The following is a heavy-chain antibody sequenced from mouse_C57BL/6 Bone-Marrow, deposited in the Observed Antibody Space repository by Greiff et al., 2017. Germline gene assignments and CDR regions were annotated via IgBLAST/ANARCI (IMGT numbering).Heavy chain of an antibody. CDR2: IHPNRGST. Sequence: QVQLQQPGAELVKPGASVKLSCKASGYTFTSYWMHWVKQRPGQGLEWIGMIHPNRGSTNYNEKFKSKATLTVDKASSTAYMQLSSLTSEDSAVYYCAGWLLRGWFAYWGQGTLVTVSA. V-gene: IGHV1-64*01. CDR1: GYTFTSYW. CDR3: AGWLLRGWFAY. D-gene: IGHD2-3*01. J-gene: IGHJ3*01.